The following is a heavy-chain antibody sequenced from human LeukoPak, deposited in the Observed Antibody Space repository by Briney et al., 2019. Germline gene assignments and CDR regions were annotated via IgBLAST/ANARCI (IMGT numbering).Heavy chain of an antibody. V-gene: IGHV3-74*01. D-gene: IGHD1-26*01. J-gene: IGHJ6*02. CDR2: ISTDGSST. CDR1: GFTFSSYW. Sequence: GGSLRLSCAASGFTFSSYWMHWVRQAPGKGLVWVSRISTDGSSTSYADSVKGRFTISRDNAKNTLYLQMNSLRAEDTAVYYCARDGRYYYGMDVWGQGTTVTVSS. CDR3: ARDGRYYYGMDV.